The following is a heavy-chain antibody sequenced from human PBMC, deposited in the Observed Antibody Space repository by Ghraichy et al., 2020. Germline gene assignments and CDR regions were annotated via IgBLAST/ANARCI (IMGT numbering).Heavy chain of an antibody. CDR1: GFTFNNFG. J-gene: IGHJ6*02. Sequence: GGSLRLSCAASGFTFNNFGMHWVRQAPGKGLEWVALISYDGSKKYYTDSVKGRFTISRDNSKNTLYLQMNSLRAEDTAIYYYAKDSSGWYASMSYFYYGMDVWGQGTTVTVSS. CDR3: AKDSSGWYASMSYFYYGMDV. V-gene: IGHV3-30*18. D-gene: IGHD6-19*01. CDR2: ISYDGSKK.